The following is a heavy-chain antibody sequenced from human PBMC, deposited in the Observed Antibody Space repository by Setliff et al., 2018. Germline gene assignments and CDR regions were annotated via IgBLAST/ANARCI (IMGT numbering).Heavy chain of an antibody. CDR2: IKQDGSEK. D-gene: IGHD3-16*01. CDR3: ARDGGEY. J-gene: IGHJ4*02. CDR1: GFTFSTYW. V-gene: IGHV3-7*01. Sequence: GGSLRLSCVASGFTFSTYWMSWVRQAPGKGLEWVANIKQDGSEKYYVDSVKGRFTISRDNAKNSLYLQMNTLRAEDTAVYYCARDGGEYWGQGTLVTVSS.